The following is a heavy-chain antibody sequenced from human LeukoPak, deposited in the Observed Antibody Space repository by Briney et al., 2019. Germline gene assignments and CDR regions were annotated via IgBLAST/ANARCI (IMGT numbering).Heavy chain of an antibody. D-gene: IGHD4-17*01. CDR1: GFTVSTNY. J-gene: IGHJ4*02. CDR2: IYSGGGT. Sequence: GGSLRLSCAASGFTVSTNYMSWFRQAPGKGLEWVSLIYSGGGTYYADSVKGRFTISRDNSRNTLSLQMNSLRVDDTAVYYCARGFRSVTTWGYFDYWGQGALVTVSP. V-gene: IGHV3-66*01. CDR3: ARGFRSVTTWGYFDY.